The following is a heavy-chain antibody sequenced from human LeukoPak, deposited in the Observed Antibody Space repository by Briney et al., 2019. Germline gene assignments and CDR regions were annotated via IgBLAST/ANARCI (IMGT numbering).Heavy chain of an antibody. Sequence: GGSLRLSCAASGFTFSSYAMTWVRQAPGKGLEWVSSISSSSSYIYYADSVKGRFTISRDNAKNSLYLQMNSLRAEDTAVYYCARDLIPVGWLQLRTESGFDYWGQGTLVTVSS. CDR2: ISSSSSYI. CDR3: ARDLIPVGWLQLRTESGFDY. V-gene: IGHV3-21*01. CDR1: GFTFSSYA. D-gene: IGHD5-24*01. J-gene: IGHJ4*02.